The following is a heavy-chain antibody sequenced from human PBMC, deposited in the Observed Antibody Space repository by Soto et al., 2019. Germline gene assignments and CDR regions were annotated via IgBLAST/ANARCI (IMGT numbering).Heavy chain of an antibody. J-gene: IGHJ4*02. V-gene: IGHV1-69*08. CDR3: TRDGAITVSTWSFGGF. CDR1: GGTFSPYT. CDR2: IIPFHGVT. D-gene: IGHD3-10*01. Sequence: QVQLVQSGAEVKKPGSSVKVSCKASGGTFSPYTINWVRQAPGQGLEWMGRIIPFHGVTNYAQKFQARVTITADKSTSTAYMELSGLRFEDTAMYYCTRDGAITVSTWSFGGFWGRGTLVTVSS.